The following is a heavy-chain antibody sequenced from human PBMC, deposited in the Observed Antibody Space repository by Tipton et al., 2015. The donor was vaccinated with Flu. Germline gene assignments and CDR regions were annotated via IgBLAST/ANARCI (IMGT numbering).Heavy chain of an antibody. J-gene: IGHJ5*02. CDR3: ARDFGEYNWFDP. CDR2: IHKTGST. V-gene: IGHV4-38-2*02. Sequence: TLSLTCSVSGDSIGSPYYWGWIRQPPGKGLGWIGNIHKTGSTYYNPSLTSRVTISVDTSKNQFSLQLSSVTAADTAVYYCARDFGEYNWFDPWGQGTLVTVSS. D-gene: IGHD3-3*01. CDR1: GDSIGSPYY.